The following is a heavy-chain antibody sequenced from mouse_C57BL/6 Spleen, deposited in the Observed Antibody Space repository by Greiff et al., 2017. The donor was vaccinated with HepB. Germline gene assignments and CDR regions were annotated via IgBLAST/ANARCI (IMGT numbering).Heavy chain of an antibody. J-gene: IGHJ3*01. D-gene: IGHD2-4*01. Sequence: QVQLKESGPGILQPSQTLSLTCSFSGFSLSTFGMGVGWIRQPSGKGLEWLAHIWWDDDKDYNPALKSRLTLSKDTSKNQVFLKIANVDTADTATYYCARNYDYDGGFAYWGQGTLVTVSA. V-gene: IGHV8-8*01. CDR2: IWWDDDK. CDR3: ARNYDYDGGFAY. CDR1: GFSLSTFGMG.